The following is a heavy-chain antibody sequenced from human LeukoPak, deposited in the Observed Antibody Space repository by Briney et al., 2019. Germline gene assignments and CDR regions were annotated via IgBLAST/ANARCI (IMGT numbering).Heavy chain of an antibody. CDR3: AREVYGDYAN. D-gene: IGHD4-17*01. Sequence: PSETLSLTCNVSGGSISSYYWTWIRQPAGKGLEWIGRMHTSGNTNYSPSLKSRITMSVDTSKNQFSLKLSSVTAADTAVYYCAREVYGDYANWGQGTLVTVSS. CDR2: MHTSGNT. J-gene: IGHJ4*02. V-gene: IGHV4-4*07. CDR1: GGSISSYY.